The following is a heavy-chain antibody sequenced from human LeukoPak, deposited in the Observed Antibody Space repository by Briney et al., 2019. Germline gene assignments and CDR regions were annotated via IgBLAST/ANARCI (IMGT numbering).Heavy chain of an antibody. CDR1: GFTFSSYA. CDR2: ISGSGGST. CDR3: AKGSGYYGSGSYSFDY. D-gene: IGHD3-10*01. J-gene: IGHJ4*02. V-gene: IGHV3-23*01. Sequence: GGSLRLSCAASGFTFSSYAMSWVRQAPGKGLEWVSAISGSGGSTYYADSVKGRFAISRDNSKNTLYLQMNSLRAEDTAVYYCAKGSGYYGSGSYSFDYWGQGTLVTVSS.